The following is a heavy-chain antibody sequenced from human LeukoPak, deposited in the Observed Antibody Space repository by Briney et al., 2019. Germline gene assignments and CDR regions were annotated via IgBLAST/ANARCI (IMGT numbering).Heavy chain of an antibody. CDR1: GFTFDDYA. CDR2: TSWNSGSI. D-gene: IGHD3-10*01. V-gene: IGHV3-9*03. Sequence: PGRSLRLSCAASGFTFDDYAMHWVRQAPGKGLEWVSGTSWNSGSIGYADSVKGRFTISRDNAKNSLYLQMNSLRAEDMALYYCAKASSPYYGSGSYALYDYWGQGTLVTVSS. J-gene: IGHJ4*02. CDR3: AKASSPYYGSGSYALYDY.